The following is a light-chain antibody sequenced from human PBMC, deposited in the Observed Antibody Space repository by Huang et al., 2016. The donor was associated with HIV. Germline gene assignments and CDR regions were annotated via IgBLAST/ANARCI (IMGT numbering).Light chain of an antibody. CDR2: NAT. CDR1: QDIRSD. V-gene: IGKV1-6*01. Sequence: AIQMTQSPPSLSASVGDRVIITCRASQDIRSDLGWYQKKPGKAPKLLIYNATNLQNGDPSRFSGSGSGTDYTLTISSLQPEDFATYYCLQNYNYPYTFGQGTKLEIK. J-gene: IGKJ2*01. CDR3: LQNYNYPYT.